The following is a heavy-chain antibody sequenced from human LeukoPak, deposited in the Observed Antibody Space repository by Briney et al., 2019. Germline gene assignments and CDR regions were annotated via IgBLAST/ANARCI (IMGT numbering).Heavy chain of an antibody. CDR1: GFTFSNHW. CDR3: AKGRGAFDI. CDR2: INSDMSST. D-gene: IGHD3-10*01. Sequence: PGGSLSLSCAASGFTFSNHWMHWVRQAPGKGLVWISRINSDMSSTNYADSVKGRFTISRDNAKNTLYLQMNSLRAEDTAVYYCAKGRGAFDIWGQGTMVTVSS. V-gene: IGHV3-74*01. J-gene: IGHJ3*02.